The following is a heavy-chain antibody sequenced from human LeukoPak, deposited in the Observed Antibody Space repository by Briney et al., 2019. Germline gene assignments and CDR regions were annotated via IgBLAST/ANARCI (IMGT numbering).Heavy chain of an antibody. CDR3: ARDRSYGGKSPDAFDI. CDR2: ISSCSDYI. D-gene: IGHD4-23*01. Sequence: GGSLRLSCTASGFTFSNYGMNWVREAPGKGLEWVSSISSCSDYIYYADSVKGRFTISRDNAKNSLYLQMNSLRAEDTAVYYCARDRSYGGKSPDAFDIWGQGTMVTVSS. V-gene: IGHV3-21*01. J-gene: IGHJ3*02. CDR1: GFTFSNYG.